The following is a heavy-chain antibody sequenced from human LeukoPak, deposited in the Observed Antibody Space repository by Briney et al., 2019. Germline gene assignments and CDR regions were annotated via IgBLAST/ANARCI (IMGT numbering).Heavy chain of an antibody. CDR3: ASGLAYCGGDCYGY. CDR2: ISSSSSYI. J-gene: IGHJ4*02. Sequence: GGSLRLSCAASGFTFSGYSMNWVRQAPGKGLEWVSSISSSSSYIYYADSVKGRFTISRDNAKNSLYLQMNSLRAEDTAVYYCASGLAYCGGDCYGYWGQGTLVTVSS. V-gene: IGHV3-21*01. CDR1: GFTFSGYS. D-gene: IGHD2-21*02.